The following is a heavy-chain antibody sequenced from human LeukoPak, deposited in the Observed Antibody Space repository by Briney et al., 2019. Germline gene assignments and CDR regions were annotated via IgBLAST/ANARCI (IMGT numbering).Heavy chain of an antibody. D-gene: IGHD4-17*01. CDR3: ARFSVTTYDYDY. CDR1: GGSFSGYY. V-gene: IGHV4-34*01. J-gene: IGHJ4*02. Sequence: SETLSLTCAVYGGSFSGYYWSWIRQPPGKGLEWIGEINHSGSTNYNPSPKSRVTISVDTSKNQFSLKLSSVTAADTAVYYCARFSVTTYDYDYWGQGTLVTVSS. CDR2: INHSGST.